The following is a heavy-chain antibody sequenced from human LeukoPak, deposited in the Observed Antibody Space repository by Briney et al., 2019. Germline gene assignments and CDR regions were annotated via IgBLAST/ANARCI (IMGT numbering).Heavy chain of an antibody. Sequence: ASVKDSCEASGYTFTSYDINWVRQATGQGLEWMGWMNPNSGNTGYAQKFQGRVTMTRNTSISTAYMELSSLRSEDTAVYYCARSWRDYGELDYWGQGTLVTVSS. CDR2: MNPNSGNT. V-gene: IGHV1-8*01. CDR1: GYTFTSYD. D-gene: IGHD4-17*01. CDR3: ARSWRDYGELDY. J-gene: IGHJ4*02.